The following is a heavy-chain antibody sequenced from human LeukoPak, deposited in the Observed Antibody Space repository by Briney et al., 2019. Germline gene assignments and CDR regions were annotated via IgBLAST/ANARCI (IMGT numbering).Heavy chain of an antibody. J-gene: IGHJ4*02. D-gene: IGHD2-2*02. CDR1: GGSVSSGSYY. CDR3: ARGGYQLPYKYFDY. CDR2: IYYSGST. Sequence: SETLSLTCTVSGGSVSSGSYYWGWIRQPPGKGLEWIGYIYYSGSTNYNPSLKSRVTISVDTSKNQFSLKLSSVTAADTAVYYCARGGYQLPYKYFDYWGQGTLVTVSS. V-gene: IGHV4-61*01.